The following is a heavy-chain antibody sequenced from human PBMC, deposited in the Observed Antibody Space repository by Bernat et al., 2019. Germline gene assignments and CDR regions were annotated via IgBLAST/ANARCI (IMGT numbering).Heavy chain of an antibody. J-gene: IGHJ4*02. CDR2: IYYSGST. V-gene: IGHV4-39*01. Sequence: QLQLQESGPGLVKPSVTLSLTCTVSGGSISSSSYYWGWIRQPPGKGLEWIGSIYYSGSTYYNPSLKSRVTISVDTSKNQFSLKLSSVTAADTAVYYCTTWSRITMVRGVVDYWGQGTLVSVSS. CDR3: TTWSRITMVRGVVDY. CDR1: GGSISSSSYY. D-gene: IGHD3-10*01.